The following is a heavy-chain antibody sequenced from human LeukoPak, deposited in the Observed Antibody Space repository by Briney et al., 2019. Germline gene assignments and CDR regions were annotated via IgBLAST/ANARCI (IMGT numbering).Heavy chain of an antibody. D-gene: IGHD1-1*01. CDR2: ISASGGST. V-gene: IGHV3-23*01. J-gene: IGHJ3*02. CDR3: AKSQRSGWNDAFDI. CDR1: EFTFSSYS. Sequence: GGSLRLSCAASEFTFSSYSMSWVRQAPGKGLEWVSAISASGGSTYYADSVKGRFTISRDNSKNTLYLQMNSLRAEDSAVYYCAKSQRSGWNDAFDIWGQGTKVTVSS.